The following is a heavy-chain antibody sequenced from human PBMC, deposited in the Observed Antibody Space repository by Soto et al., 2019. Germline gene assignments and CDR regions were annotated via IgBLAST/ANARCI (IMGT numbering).Heavy chain of an antibody. Sequence: QPGGSLRLSCAASGFSFGSYAMTWVRQAPGRGLEWVSSISGRGSTTYYADSVQGRFTISRDNSKNTLYLQMESLRSEDTAIYFCAKFFADIWSGYALTPNDAFEIWGHGTMVSVSS. CDR2: ISGRGSTT. D-gene: IGHD3-3*01. CDR3: AKFFADIWSGYALTPNDAFEI. J-gene: IGHJ3*02. V-gene: IGHV3-23*01. CDR1: GFSFGSYA.